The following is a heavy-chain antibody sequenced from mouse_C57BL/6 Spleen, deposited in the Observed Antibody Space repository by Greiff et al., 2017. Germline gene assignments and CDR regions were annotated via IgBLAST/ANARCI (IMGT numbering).Heavy chain of an antibody. J-gene: IGHJ4*01. D-gene: IGHD1-1*02. CDR3: ARLWLMDSVYAMDY. CDR1: GYTFTSYW. CDR2: IYPSDSET. Sequence: QVQLQQPGAELVRPGSSVKLSCKASGYTFTSYWMDWVKQRPGQGLEWIGNIYPSDSETHYNQKFKDKATLTVDKSSSTAYMQLSSLTSEDSAVYYCARLWLMDSVYAMDYWGQGTSVTVSS. V-gene: IGHV1-61*01.